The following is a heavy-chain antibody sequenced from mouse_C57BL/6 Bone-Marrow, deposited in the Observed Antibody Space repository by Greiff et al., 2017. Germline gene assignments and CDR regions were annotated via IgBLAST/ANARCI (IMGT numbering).Heavy chain of an antibody. D-gene: IGHD2-5*01. CDR3: ARSYYSNPAWFAY. Sequence: QVQLQQPGAELVKPGASVKLSCKASGYTFTSYWMQWVKQRPGQGLEWIGEIDPSDSYTNYNQKFKGKATLTVDTSSRTAYMQLSSLTSEDSAVYYCARSYYSNPAWFAYWGQGTLVTVSA. CDR1: GYTFTSYW. CDR2: IDPSDSYT. V-gene: IGHV1-50*01. J-gene: IGHJ3*01.